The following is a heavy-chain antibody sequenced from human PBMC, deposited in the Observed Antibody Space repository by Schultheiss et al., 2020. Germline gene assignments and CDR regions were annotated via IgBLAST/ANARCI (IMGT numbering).Heavy chain of an antibody. J-gene: IGHJ6*03. CDR2: ISGSGGST. D-gene: IGHD2-2*01. V-gene: IGHV3-23*01. CDR1: GFTFSSYA. CDR3: AVVSTRRRYYYYYMDV. Sequence: GGSLRLSCAASGFTFSSYAMHWVRQAPGKGLEWVSAISGSGGSTYYADSVKGRFTISRDNAKNSLYLQMNSLRAEDTAVYYCAVVSTRRRYYYYYMDVWGKGTTVNVSS.